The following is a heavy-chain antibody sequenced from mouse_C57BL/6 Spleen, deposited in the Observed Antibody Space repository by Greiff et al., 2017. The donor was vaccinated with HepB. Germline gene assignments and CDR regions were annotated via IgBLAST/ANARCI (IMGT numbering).Heavy chain of an antibody. CDR1: GYTFTSYW. J-gene: IGHJ4*01. V-gene: IGHV1-53*01. D-gene: IGHD2-3*01. CDR3: AVDGYYGDYAMDY. Sequence: VQLQQPGTELVKPGASVKLSCKASGYTFTSYWMHWVKQRPGQGLEWIGNINPSNGGTNYNEKFKSKATLTVDKSSSTAYMQLSSLTSEDSAVYYCAVDGYYGDYAMDYWGQGTSVTVSS. CDR2: INPSNGGT.